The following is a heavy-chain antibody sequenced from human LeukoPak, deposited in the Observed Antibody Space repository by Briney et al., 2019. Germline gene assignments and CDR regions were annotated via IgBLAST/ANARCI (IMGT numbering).Heavy chain of an antibody. J-gene: IGHJ6*02. Sequence: GGSLRLSCAASGFAFSTYAMNWVRQAPGKGLEWVSALSGSDESTYYADSVKGRFTISRDNSKNTLYLQMNSLRAEDTAVYYCARDYYDSCGYYVDFYYGMDVWGQGTTVTVSS. V-gene: IGHV3-23*01. D-gene: IGHD3-22*01. CDR2: LSGSDEST. CDR1: GFAFSTYA. CDR3: ARDYYDSCGYYVDFYYGMDV.